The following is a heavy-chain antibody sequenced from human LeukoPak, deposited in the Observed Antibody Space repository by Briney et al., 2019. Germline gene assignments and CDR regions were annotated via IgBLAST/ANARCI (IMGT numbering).Heavy chain of an antibody. CDR2: INTSGRTK. CDR1: GFIFSSHE. D-gene: IGHD4-17*01. Sequence: SGGSLRLSCGASGFIFSSHEMSWVRQAPGKGLEWVSFINTSGRTKYYADSVKGRFTISRDNAQNALYLQMSSLKVEDTAIYYCARGDYGAFYGMDVWGPGTTVTVSS. CDR3: ARGDYGAFYGMDV. J-gene: IGHJ6*02. V-gene: IGHV3-48*03.